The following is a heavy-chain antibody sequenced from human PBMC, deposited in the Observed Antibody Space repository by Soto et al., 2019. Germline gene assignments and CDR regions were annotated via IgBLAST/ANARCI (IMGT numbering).Heavy chain of an antibody. CDR3: ARDVCTNGVCYPE. CDR2: IYYSGST. J-gene: IGHJ4*02. Sequence: SDSLSLASTVSGGCMSSGGYYWRWIRQHPGKGLEWIGYIYYSGSTYYNPSLKSRVTISVDTSKNQFSLKLSSVTAADTAVYYCARDVCTNGVCYPEWGQGTLVTVSS. V-gene: IGHV4-31*03. CDR1: GGCMSSGGYY. D-gene: IGHD2-8*01.